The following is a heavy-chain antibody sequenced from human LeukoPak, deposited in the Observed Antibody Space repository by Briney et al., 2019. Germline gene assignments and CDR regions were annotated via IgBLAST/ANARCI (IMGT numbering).Heavy chain of an antibody. CDR1: GGSISSGGYY. J-gene: IGHJ4*02. Sequence: SETLSLTCTVSGGSISSGGYYWSWIRQHPGKGLEWIGYIYYSGSTYYNPSLKSRVTISVDTSKNQFSLKLSSVTAADTAVYYCARGSDNGFDYWGQGTLVTVSS. CDR2: IYYSGST. D-gene: IGHD1-1*01. CDR3: ARGSDNGFDY. V-gene: IGHV4-31*03.